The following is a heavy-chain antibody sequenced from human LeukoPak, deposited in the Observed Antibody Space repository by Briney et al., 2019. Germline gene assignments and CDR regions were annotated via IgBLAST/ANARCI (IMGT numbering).Heavy chain of an antibody. CDR3: ARVSSGATTVDY. Sequence: SETLSLTCTVSGGSISSGGYYWSWIRQHPGEGLEWIGYIYYSGSTYYNPSLKSRVTISVDTSKNQFSLKLSSVTAADTAVYYCARVSSGATTVDYWGQGTLVTVSS. CDR1: GGSISSGGYY. D-gene: IGHD1-26*01. CDR2: IYYSGST. J-gene: IGHJ4*02. V-gene: IGHV4-31*03.